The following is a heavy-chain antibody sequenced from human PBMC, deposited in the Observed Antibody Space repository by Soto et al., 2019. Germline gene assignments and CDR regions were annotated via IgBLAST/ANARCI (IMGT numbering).Heavy chain of an antibody. Sequence: ETLSLTCTVSGGSVSSGSYYWSWIRQPPGKGLEWIGYIYYSGSTNYNPSLKSRVTISVDTSKNQFSLKLSSVTAADTAVYYCARVITMVEGWFDPWGQGTLVTVSS. J-gene: IGHJ5*02. CDR1: GGSVSSGSYY. CDR2: IYYSGST. CDR3: ARVITMVEGWFDP. D-gene: IGHD3-10*01. V-gene: IGHV4-61*01.